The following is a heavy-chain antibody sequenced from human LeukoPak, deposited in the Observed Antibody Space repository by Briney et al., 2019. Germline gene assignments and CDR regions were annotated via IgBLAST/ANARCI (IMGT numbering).Heavy chain of an antibody. J-gene: IGHJ5*02. D-gene: IGHD7-27*01. V-gene: IGHV4-39*06. CDR2: IYYSGRT. CDR1: GASISISNYY. CDR3: ARALGRLSWFDP. Sequence: PSETLSLTCSVSGASISISNYYWGWIRQPPGKGLEWIGSIYYSGRTYYNPSLKSRVTISVDTSNNQFPLKLRSVTAADTAVYYCARALGRLSWFDPWGQGTLVSVSS.